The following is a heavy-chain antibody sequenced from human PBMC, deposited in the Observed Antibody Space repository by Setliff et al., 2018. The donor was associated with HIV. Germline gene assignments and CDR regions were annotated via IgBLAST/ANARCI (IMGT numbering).Heavy chain of an antibody. V-gene: IGHV4-34*01. CDR2: INHGGST. CDR1: GGSFSAYY. CDR3: ARGQLYCINGVCYKCYYRI. J-gene: IGHJ4*02. D-gene: IGHD2-8*01. Sequence: PSETLSLTCAVYGGSFSAYYWSWIRQSPGKGLEWIGGINHGGSTNYNPSLKSRVNISLDTSKNQFSLKLSSVTAADTAVYYCARGQLYCINGVCYKCYYRIWGQGTLVTVSS.